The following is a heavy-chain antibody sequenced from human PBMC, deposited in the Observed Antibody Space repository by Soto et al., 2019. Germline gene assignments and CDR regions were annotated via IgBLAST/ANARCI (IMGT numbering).Heavy chain of an antibody. CDR2: IYYSGST. Sequence: QVQLQESGPGLVKPSETLSLTCTVSGGSISSYYWSWIRQPPGKGLEWIGYIYYSGSTNYNPSLKSRVTISVDTPQNQFSLKVSCVTAADTAVYYCAGDGGLFPTVTTGAFDIWGQGTMVTVSS. V-gene: IGHV4-59*01. D-gene: IGHD4-17*01. CDR1: GGSISSYY. J-gene: IGHJ3*02. CDR3: AGDGGLFPTVTTGAFDI.